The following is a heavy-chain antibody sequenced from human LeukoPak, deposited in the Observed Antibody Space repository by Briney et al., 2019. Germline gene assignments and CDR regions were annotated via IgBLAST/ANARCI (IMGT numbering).Heavy chain of an antibody. J-gene: IGHJ6*02. V-gene: IGHV3-23*01. CDR2: ISGSGDHT. D-gene: IGHD3-3*01. CDR1: RFTFSSYA. Sequence: GGSLRLSCTASRFTFSSYALSWVRQAPGKGLEWVSAISGSGDHTYYADSVKGRFTISRDNSKNTLYLQMISLRAEDTAVYYCAKDPTGAYYDFWSGLGPHYYYYGMDVWGQGTTVTVSS. CDR3: AKDPTGAYYDFWSGLGPHYYYYGMDV.